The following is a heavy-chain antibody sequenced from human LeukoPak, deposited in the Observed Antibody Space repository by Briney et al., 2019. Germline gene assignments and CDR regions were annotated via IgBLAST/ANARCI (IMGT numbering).Heavy chain of an antibody. CDR2: ISSSSSYI. J-gene: IGHJ6*03. CDR3: ARAYSGTYGLGYYYMDV. V-gene: IGHV3-21*01. Sequence: GGSLRLSCAASGFTFSSYSMNWVRQAPGKGLEWVSSISSSSSYIYYADSVKGRFTISRDNAKNSLYLQMNSLRAEDTAVYYCARAYSGTYGLGYYYMDVWGKGTTVTISS. CDR1: GFTFSSYS. D-gene: IGHD1-26*01.